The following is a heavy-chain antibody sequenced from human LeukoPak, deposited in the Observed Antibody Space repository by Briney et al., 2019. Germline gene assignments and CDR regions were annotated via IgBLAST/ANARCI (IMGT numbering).Heavy chain of an antibody. V-gene: IGHV4-39*07. CDR1: SASITSSPYF. D-gene: IGHD2-21*01. CDR3: ARIPSGRYFDL. Sequence: SETLSLTCTVSSASITSSPYFWGWIRQSPGKGLEWIGSIYYSGVTDFNPSLKTRVIMSVDTSKNQFSLKLTSVAAADTAVYYCARIPSGRYFDLWGRGTLVTVSS. J-gene: IGHJ2*01. CDR2: IYYSGVT.